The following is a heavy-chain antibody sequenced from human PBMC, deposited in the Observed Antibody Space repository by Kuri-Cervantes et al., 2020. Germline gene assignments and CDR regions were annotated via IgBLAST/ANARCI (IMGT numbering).Heavy chain of an antibody. Sequence: GESLKISCAASGFTFSGYSMSWVRQTPGKGLEWVSSISSSSIYIYYADSVKGRFTISRDNAKNSLYLQMNSLGAEDTALYYCAAVGRSSRPGYWGQGTLVTISS. V-gene: IGHV3-21*01. CDR2: ISSSSIYI. D-gene: IGHD6-6*01. J-gene: IGHJ4*02. CDR1: GFTFSGYS. CDR3: AAVGRSSRPGY.